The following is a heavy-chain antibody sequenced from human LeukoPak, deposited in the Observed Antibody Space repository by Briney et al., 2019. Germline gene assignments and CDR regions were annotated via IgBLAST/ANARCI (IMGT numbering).Heavy chain of an antibody. J-gene: IGHJ4*02. V-gene: IGHV4-59*08. Sequence: TSETLSLTCTVSGGSISSYYWSWIRQPPGKGLEWIGYIYYSGSTNYNPSLKSRVTISVDTSKNQFSLKLSSVTAADTAVYYCARRSLQQLTLQLDYWGQGTLVTVSS. CDR1: GGSISSYY. CDR2: IYYSGST. CDR3: ARRSLQQLTLQLDY. D-gene: IGHD6-13*01.